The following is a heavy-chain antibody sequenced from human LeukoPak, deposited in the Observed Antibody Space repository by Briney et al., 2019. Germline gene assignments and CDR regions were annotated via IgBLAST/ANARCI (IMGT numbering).Heavy chain of an antibody. Sequence: PGGSLRLSCAASGFXYSSNWMHWVRQAPGKGLVWVSRVSGDGSITYYADSVKGRFTMSRDNGKNTLYLQINSLRVEDTAVYYCARQNYGNPDYWGQGTLVTVSS. V-gene: IGHV3-74*01. J-gene: IGHJ4*02. CDR3: ARQNYGNPDY. D-gene: IGHD3-16*01. CDR1: GFXYSSNW. CDR2: VSGDGSIT.